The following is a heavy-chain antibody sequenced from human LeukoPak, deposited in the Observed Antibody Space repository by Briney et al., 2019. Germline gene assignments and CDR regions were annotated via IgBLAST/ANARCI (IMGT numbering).Heavy chain of an antibody. J-gene: IGHJ4*02. CDR2: ISGSGGST. Sequence: PGGSLRLSCAASGFTFSSHSMNWVRQAPGKGLEWVAAISGSGGSTYYADSVKGRFTISRDNSKNTLYLQMKSLRAEDTAVYYCARGRVTYSGYDFPYYFDYWGQGTLVTVSS. D-gene: IGHD5-12*01. CDR3: ARGRVTYSGYDFPYYFDY. V-gene: IGHV3-23*01. CDR1: GFTFSSHS.